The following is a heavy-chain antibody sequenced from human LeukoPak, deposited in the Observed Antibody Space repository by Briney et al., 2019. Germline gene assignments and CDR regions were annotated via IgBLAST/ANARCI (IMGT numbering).Heavy chain of an antibody. J-gene: IGHJ4*02. D-gene: IGHD5-12*01. Sequence: SETLSLTCSFPGGSISSGSYYWSWIRQPAGKGLEWIGRIYTSGSTNYNPSLQSRVTISVDTSKNQFSLKLSSVTAADTAVYYCARARRSGYDLGYWGQGTLVTV. CDR2: IYTSGST. V-gene: IGHV4-61*02. CDR1: GGSISSGSYY. CDR3: ARARRSGYDLGY.